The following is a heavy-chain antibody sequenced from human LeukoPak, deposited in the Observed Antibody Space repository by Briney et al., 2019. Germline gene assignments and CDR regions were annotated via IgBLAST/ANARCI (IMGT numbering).Heavy chain of an antibody. Sequence: GGSLRLSCAASGFTVSSNYVSWVRQAPGKGLEWVSVIYSGGSTYYADSVKGRFTISRDNSKNTLYLQMNSLRAEDAAVYYCAGLLYYYDSSGYSPEDYWGQGTLVTVSS. CDR3: AGLLYYYDSSGYSPEDY. V-gene: IGHV3-53*01. CDR2: IYSGGST. D-gene: IGHD3-22*01. CDR1: GFTVSSNY. J-gene: IGHJ4*02.